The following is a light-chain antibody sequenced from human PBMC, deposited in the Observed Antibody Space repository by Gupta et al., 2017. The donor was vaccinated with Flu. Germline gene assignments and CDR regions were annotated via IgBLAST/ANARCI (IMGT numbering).Light chain of an antibody. V-gene: IGKV2-28*01. Sequence: ISCRSSQSLLQSTGHNYLDWYVQKPGQSPQLLIYVGSTRASGVPGRISGSGSGTDFTLKINRVEAEDVGVYFCMQALQTPLTFGGGTKVEIQ. J-gene: IGKJ4*01. CDR1: QSLLQSTGHNY. CDR2: VGS. CDR3: MQALQTPLT.